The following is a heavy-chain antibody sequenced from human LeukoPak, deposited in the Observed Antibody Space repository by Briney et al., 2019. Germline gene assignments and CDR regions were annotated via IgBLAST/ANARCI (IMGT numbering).Heavy chain of an antibody. CDR3: AKRRGYDPRIYYFDY. CDR2: ISGSGGST. D-gene: IGHD5-12*01. V-gene: IGHV3-23*01. Sequence: GGSLRLSCAASGFTVSSNYMSWVRQAPGKGLEWVSAISGSGGSTYYADSVKGRFTISRDNSKNTLYLQMNSLRAEDTAVYYCAKRRGYDPRIYYFDYWGQGTLVTVSS. J-gene: IGHJ4*02. CDR1: GFTVSSNY.